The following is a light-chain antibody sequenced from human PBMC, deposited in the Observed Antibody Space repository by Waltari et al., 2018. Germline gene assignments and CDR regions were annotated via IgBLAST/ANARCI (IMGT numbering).Light chain of an antibody. Sequence: QSGLTQPASASGSPGQSITISCTGTSSDVGNYNLVSWYQQQPGKAPKLLIYEVTKRASGTTDRFLASKSGNTASLTIAGLQAQEDEADYYCCSYVGLGTYVFGTGTKVTV. V-gene: IGLV2-23*02. CDR2: EVT. J-gene: IGLJ1*01. CDR1: SSDVGNYNL. CDR3: CSYVGLGTYV.